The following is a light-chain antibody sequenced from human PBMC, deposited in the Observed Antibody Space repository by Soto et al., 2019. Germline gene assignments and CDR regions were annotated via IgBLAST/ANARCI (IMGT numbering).Light chain of an antibody. CDR1: SSNIGNNY. J-gene: IGLJ3*02. CDR3: GTWDSSLSVGV. Sequence: QSVLAQPPSVSAAPGQKVTISCSGSSSNIGNNYVSWYQQLPGTAPKLLIYENNKRPSGIPDRSSGSKSGTSATLGITGLQTGDEADYYCGTWDSSLSVGVFGGGTQLTVL. V-gene: IGLV1-51*02. CDR2: ENN.